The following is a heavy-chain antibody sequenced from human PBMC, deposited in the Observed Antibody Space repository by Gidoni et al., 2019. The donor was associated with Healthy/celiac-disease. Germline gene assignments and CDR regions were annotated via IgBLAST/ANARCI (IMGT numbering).Heavy chain of an antibody. CDR2: IIPIIGTA. CDR3: AREMGSVGATRGGYFDY. D-gene: IGHD1-26*01. V-gene: IGHV1-69*01. CDR1: GATFSSYA. J-gene: IGHJ4*02. Sequence: QVPLVQSGAEVLKPGSSLKVSCKASGATFSSYAISWVRPAPGQGLEWMGGIIPIIGTANDAQKCQGRDTSTTDESTSTAYMELSSLRSEDTAVYYCAREMGSVGATRGGYFDYWGQGTLVTVSS.